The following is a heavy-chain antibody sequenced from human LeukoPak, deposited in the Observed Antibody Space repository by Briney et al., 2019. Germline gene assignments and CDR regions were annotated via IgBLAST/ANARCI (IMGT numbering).Heavy chain of an antibody. CDR2: IRSKANSYAT. V-gene: IGHV3-73*01. Sequence: GGSLKLSCAASGFTFSGSAMHWVRQASGKGLEWVGRIRSKANSYATAYAASVKGRFTISRDDSKNTAYLQMNSLKTEDTAVYYCTRNGEGYSWDWGQGTLVTVSS. CDR1: GFTFSGSA. D-gene: IGHD4-11*01. CDR3: TRNGEGYSWD. J-gene: IGHJ4*02.